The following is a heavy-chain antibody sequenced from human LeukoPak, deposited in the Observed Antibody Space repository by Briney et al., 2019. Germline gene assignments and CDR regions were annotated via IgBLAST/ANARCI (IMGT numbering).Heavy chain of an antibody. J-gene: IGHJ3*02. CDR2: ISAYNGNT. V-gene: IGHV1-18*01. CDR1: GYTFTSYG. CDR3: ARPVYGYDAFDI. Sequence: GASVKVSCKASGYTFTSYGISWVRQAPGQGLEWMGWISAYNGNTNYAQKLQGRVTMTTDTSTSTAYMELSRLRSDDTAVYYCARPVYGYDAFDIWGQGTMVTVSS. D-gene: IGHD5/OR15-5a*01.